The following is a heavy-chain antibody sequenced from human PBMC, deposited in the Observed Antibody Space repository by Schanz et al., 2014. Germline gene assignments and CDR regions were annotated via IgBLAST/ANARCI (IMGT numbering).Heavy chain of an antibody. CDR1: GYTFISYF. Sequence: QVQLVQSGAEVKKPGASVKVSCKASGYTFISYFIHWVRQAPGQGLEWMGIINPTGGSTSYAQRFQGRVTVTRDTSTSTVYMELSSLRSEDTAVYYCARAAYGGYTSTPIRYWGQGTLVTVSS. D-gene: IGHD5-12*01. V-gene: IGHV1-46*01. CDR2: INPTGGST. J-gene: IGHJ4*02. CDR3: ARAAYGGYTSTPIRY.